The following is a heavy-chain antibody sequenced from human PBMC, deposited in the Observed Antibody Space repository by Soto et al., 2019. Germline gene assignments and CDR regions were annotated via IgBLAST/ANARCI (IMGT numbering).Heavy chain of an antibody. CDR2: MNPNSGDT. D-gene: IGHD3-10*01. Sequence: QVQLVQSGAEVKKPGASVKVSCKASGYTFTSYEINWVRQATGQGLEWMGWMNPNSGDTGYSQKFQGRVTMTRNTSISTAYMELSSLISEDTAVYYCARGELLWFGELLRWGQGTLVTVSS. CDR3: ARGELLWFGELLR. CDR1: GYTFTSYE. V-gene: IGHV1-8*01. J-gene: IGHJ4*02.